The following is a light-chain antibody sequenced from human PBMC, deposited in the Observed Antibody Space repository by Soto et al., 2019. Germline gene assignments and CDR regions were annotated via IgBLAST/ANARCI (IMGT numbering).Light chain of an antibody. J-gene: IGLJ1*01. CDR2: SNN. V-gene: IGLV1-44*01. CDR1: SSNIGSNT. CDR3: ASWEDSLNGRV. Sequence: QSVLTQPPSASGTPGQRVTISCSGSSSNIGSNTVNWYQQLPGTAPTLLIYSNNQRPSGVPARFSGSKSGTSASLAISALQSENEADYYCASWEDSLNGRVFGSGTKVTVL.